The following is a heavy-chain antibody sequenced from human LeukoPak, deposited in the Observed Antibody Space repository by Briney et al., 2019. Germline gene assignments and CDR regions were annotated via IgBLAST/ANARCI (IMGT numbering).Heavy chain of an antibody. J-gene: IGHJ3*02. Sequence: SETLSLTCTVSGGSISSGDYYWSWLRQPPGKGLEWIGYFYYSGSTYYNPSLKSRVTISVDTSKNQFSLKLSSVTAADTAVYYCARVLPVMITFGGVTSADAFDIWGQGTMVTVSS. V-gene: IGHV4-30-4*01. CDR1: GGSISSGDYY. CDR2: FYYSGST. D-gene: IGHD3-16*01. CDR3: ARVLPVMITFGGVTSADAFDI.